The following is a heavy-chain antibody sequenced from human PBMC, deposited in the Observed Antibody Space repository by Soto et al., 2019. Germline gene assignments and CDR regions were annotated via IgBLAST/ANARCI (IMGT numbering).Heavy chain of an antibody. V-gene: IGHV4-31*03. D-gene: IGHD3-16*01. CDR2: IYYSGST. Sequence: QVQLQESGPGLVKPSQTLSLTCTVSGGSISSGGYYWSWIRQHPGKGLEWIGYIYYSGSTYYNPSRKSRLTISVHTSKNPFSLKLSSVTAADTAVYYCARVGGINWFDPWGQGTLVTVSS. J-gene: IGHJ5*02. CDR1: GGSISSGGYY. CDR3: ARVGGINWFDP.